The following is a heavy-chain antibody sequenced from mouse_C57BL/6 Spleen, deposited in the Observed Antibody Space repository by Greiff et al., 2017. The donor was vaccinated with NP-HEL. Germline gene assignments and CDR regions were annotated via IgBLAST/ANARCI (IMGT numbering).Heavy chain of an antibody. V-gene: IGHV1-64*01. CDR3: ASYYYGSSHWYFDV. D-gene: IGHD1-1*01. Sequence: QVQLQHPGAELVKPGASVKLSCKASGYTFTSYWMHWVKQRPGQGLEWIGMIHPNSGSTNYNEKFKSKATLTVDKSSSTAYMQLSSLTSEDSAVYYCASYYYGSSHWYFDVWGTGTTVTVSS. J-gene: IGHJ1*03. CDR1: GYTFTSYW. CDR2: IHPNSGST.